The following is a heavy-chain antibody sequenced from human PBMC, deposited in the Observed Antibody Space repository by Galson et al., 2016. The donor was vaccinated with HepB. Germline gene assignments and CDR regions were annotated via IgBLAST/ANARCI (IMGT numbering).Heavy chain of an antibody. CDR3: ARIPHDSYHRYLDL. Sequence: SLRLSCAVSGFTLSDNYMNWVRQAPGKGLEWVSVLYSGGSTYYADSVKGRFTISRDNSNTALSLQMNSLKPDDTAVYFCARIPHDSYHRYLDLWGRGTLVTVSS. V-gene: IGHV3-53*05. J-gene: IGHJ2*01. D-gene: IGHD1-1*01. CDR1: GFTLSDNY. CDR2: LYSGGST.